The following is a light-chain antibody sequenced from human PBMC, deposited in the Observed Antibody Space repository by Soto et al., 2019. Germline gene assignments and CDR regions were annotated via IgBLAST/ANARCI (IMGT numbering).Light chain of an antibody. CDR2: AAS. CDR3: QESYSTPYT. Sequence: DIPMTQSPSSLSASVGDRVTITCRASQSIASYLNWYQQKPGKAPKLLIYAASSLQSGFPSRFSGSGSGTDFTLSISSLQPEDFATYYCQESYSTPYTVGQGTNLEIK. CDR1: QSIASY. J-gene: IGKJ2*01. V-gene: IGKV1-39*01.